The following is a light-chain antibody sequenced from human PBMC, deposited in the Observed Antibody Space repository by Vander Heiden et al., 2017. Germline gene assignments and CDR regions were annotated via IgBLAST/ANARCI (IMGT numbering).Light chain of an antibody. J-gene: IGLJ3*02. CDR2: DVT. CDR1: SSDVGTYNL. V-gene: IGLV2-23*02. Sequence: QSALTHPASVSGSPVQSITISCTGSSSDVGTYNLVSWYQQHPDKAPKLLIYDVTKRPSGLSSRFSGSKFGNTASLTISGLQAEDEANYYCCSYVGSSLWVFGGGTKLTVL. CDR3: CSYVGSSLWV.